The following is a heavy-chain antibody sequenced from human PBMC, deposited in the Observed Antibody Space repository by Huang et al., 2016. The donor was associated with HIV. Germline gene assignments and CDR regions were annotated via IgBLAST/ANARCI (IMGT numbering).Heavy chain of an antibody. CDR3: ARKFSSTWYRAFDL. CDR1: GYSFNTYC. Sequence: EVQLVQSGAEVKKPGESLKISCQGYGYSFNTYCIAWVRQMPGKCPEWMGILYPVDSDTSYSPYFQGQVTISADKSIDTAYLQWRSLKASDTAMYYCARKFSSTWYRAFDLWGQGTMVTVSS. V-gene: IGHV5-51*01. CDR2: LYPVDSDT. J-gene: IGHJ3*01. D-gene: IGHD6-13*01.